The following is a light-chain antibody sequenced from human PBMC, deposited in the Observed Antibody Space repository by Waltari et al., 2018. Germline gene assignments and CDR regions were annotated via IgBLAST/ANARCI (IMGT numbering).Light chain of an antibody. Sequence: DIVMTQSPDSLAVSLGERATINCKYSQSLFYSPINKTYLAWYQQKPGQSPKLLIYWASTRESGVPDRFGGSGSGTDFTLTISSLQAEDVAIYYCQQYYSTPPITFGQGTRLEIK. J-gene: IGKJ5*01. CDR2: WAS. CDR1: QSLFYSPINKTY. V-gene: IGKV4-1*01. CDR3: QQYYSTPPIT.